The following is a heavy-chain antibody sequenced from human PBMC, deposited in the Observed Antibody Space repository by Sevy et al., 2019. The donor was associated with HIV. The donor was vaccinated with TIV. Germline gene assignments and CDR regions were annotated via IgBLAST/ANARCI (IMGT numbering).Heavy chain of an antibody. D-gene: IGHD3-16*01. CDR2: IKQDGSEK. Sequence: GGSLRLSCAASGFIFSNYWMSWLRQAPGKGLEWVASIKQDGSEKYYVDSLKGRFTISRDNAKNSLYLQMNSLRAEDTAVYYCASPGGKGFDPWGQGTLVTVSS. CDR1: GFIFSNYW. CDR3: ASPGGKGFDP. V-gene: IGHV3-7*03. J-gene: IGHJ5*02.